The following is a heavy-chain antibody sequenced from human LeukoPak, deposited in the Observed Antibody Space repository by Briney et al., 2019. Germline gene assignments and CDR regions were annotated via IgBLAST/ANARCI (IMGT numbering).Heavy chain of an antibody. J-gene: IGHJ4*02. CDR3: ARASGSYQTFDY. Sequence: GALRLSCAASGFTFSGYSMNWVRQAPGRGLEWVSYITSSSTTVYYADSVKGRFTISRDNAKNSLYLQMNSLRADDTAVYYCARASGSYQTFDYWGQGALATVSS. D-gene: IGHD1-26*01. CDR1: GFTFSGYS. CDR2: ITSSSTTV. V-gene: IGHV3-48*01.